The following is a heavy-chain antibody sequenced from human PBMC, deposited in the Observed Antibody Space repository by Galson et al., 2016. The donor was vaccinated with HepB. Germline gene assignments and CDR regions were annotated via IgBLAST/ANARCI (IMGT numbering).Heavy chain of an antibody. CDR2: ISAYNGNT. CDR3: AREGGTGHLYFDY. Sequence: SVKISCKASGYTFINYGITWMRQAPGQGLEWMGWISAYNGNTNYAQKYQGRVTMTRDTSTGTVYMELRNLRSDDTAVYYCAREGGTGHLYFDYWGQGTLVTVSS. J-gene: IGHJ4*02. D-gene: IGHD3/OR15-3a*01. CDR1: GYTFINYG. V-gene: IGHV1-18*01.